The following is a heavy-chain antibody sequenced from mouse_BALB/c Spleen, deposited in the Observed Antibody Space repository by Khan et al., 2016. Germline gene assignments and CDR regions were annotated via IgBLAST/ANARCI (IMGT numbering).Heavy chain of an antibody. J-gene: IGHJ3*01. Sequence: EVELVESGGGLVKPGGSLKLSCAASGFTFSDYYMYWVRQTPEKRLEWVATISAGGSYTYYPDSLTGRFTISRDNAKNNPYLQMSRLKSEDTARFYCARDDRWFGYWGQGNLVTVSA. V-gene: IGHV5-4*02. CDR3: ARDDRWFGY. CDR2: ISAGGSYT. D-gene: IGHD2-14*01. CDR1: GFTFSDYY.